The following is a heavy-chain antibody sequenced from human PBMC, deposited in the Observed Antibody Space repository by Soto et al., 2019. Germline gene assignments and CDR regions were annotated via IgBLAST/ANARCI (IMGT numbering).Heavy chain of an antibody. V-gene: IGHV4-30-2*01. CDR1: GGSISSGGYS. Sequence: PSETLSLTCAVSGGSISSGGYSWSWIRQPPGKGLEWIGYIYYSGSTYYNPSLNSRATISVDKSKNTFSLSLGSVTAADTAVYFCVRGLIIAAPGTYGLKSLDSWGQGTLVTVSS. CDR2: IYYSGST. J-gene: IGHJ4*02. D-gene: IGHD6-13*01. CDR3: VRGLIIAAPGTYGLKSLDS.